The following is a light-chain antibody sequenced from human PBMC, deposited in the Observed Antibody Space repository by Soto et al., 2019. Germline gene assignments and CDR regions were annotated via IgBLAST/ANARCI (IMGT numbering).Light chain of an antibody. J-gene: IGKJ1*01. CDR1: QSVSSSY. CDR3: QQYGSSPPWT. V-gene: IGKV3-20*01. CDR2: DAS. Sequence: EIVLTQSPGTLSLSPGERATLSCRASQSVSSSYLAWYQQKPGQAPRLLIYDASSRATGIPDRFSGSGSGTDFTLTISRLEPEDFAVYYRQQYGSSPPWTFGQGTKVEIK.